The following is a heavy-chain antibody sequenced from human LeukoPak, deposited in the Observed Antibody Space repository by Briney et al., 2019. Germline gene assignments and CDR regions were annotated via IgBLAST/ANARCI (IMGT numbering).Heavy chain of an antibody. D-gene: IGHD6-13*01. CDR1: GFTFSGDW. J-gene: IGHJ1*01. CDR2: INSDGSST. CDR3: ARAGFFIAAAGSSAEYFQH. V-gene: IGHV3-74*01. Sequence: GGSLRLSCAASGFTFSGDWMHWVRQAPGKGLVWVSRINSDGSSTSYADSVKGRFTISRDNAKNTLYLQMNSLRAEDTAVYYCARAGFFIAAAGSSAEYFQHWGQGTLVTVSS.